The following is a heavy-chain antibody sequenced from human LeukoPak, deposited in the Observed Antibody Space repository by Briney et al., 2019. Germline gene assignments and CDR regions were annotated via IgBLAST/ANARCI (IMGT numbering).Heavy chain of an antibody. CDR2: IDHRGST. J-gene: IGHJ4*03. V-gene: IGHV4-34*01. CDR1: GESFSAYF. CDR3: ASRSLTLAAARCFDA. Sequence: SETLSLTCAVHGESFSAYFLSWIRQVPGKGLEWIGEIDHRGSTNYNPSLKSRGTISVDTSKNHFSLSLTSVTAADTATYYCASRSLTLAAARCFDAWGQGTVVTVSS. D-gene: IGHD6-13*01.